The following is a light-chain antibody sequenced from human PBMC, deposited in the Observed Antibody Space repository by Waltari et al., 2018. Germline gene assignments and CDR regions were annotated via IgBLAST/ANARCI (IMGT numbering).Light chain of an antibody. CDR1: QSVLYSSDNKNY. J-gene: IGKJ1*01. V-gene: IGKV4-1*01. CDR3: QQYYTTPRT. CDR2: CAS. Sequence: DIVMTQSPDSLTVSLGERATINCKSSQSVLYSSDNKNYLTLYQQKPGQPPKLLIYCASTRESGVPVRFSGSGSGTDFTLTISSLQAEDVAVYYCQQYYTTPRTFGQGTKVEIK.